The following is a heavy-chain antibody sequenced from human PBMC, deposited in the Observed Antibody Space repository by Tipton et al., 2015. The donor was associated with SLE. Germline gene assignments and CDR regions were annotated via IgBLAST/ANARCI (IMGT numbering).Heavy chain of an antibody. V-gene: IGHV4-59*01. CDR2: IYYSGST. Sequence: TLSLTCTVSGGSISSYYWSWIRQPPGKGLEWIGYIYYSGSTNYNPSLKSRVTISVDTSKNQFSRKLSSVTAADTAVYYCARWAGPTVNLDYWGQGTLVTVSS. CDR3: ARWAGPTVNLDY. CDR1: GGSISSYY. D-gene: IGHD4-11*01. J-gene: IGHJ4*02.